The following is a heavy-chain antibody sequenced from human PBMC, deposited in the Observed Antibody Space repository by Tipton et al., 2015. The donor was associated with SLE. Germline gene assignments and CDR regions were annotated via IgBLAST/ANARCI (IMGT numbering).Heavy chain of an antibody. CDR1: GFTFSSYA. CDR3: AKDSGITMIHSYYGMDV. J-gene: IGHJ6*02. CDR2: IRYDGSNK. Sequence: GSLRLSCAASGFTFSSYAMHWARQAPGKGLEWVAFIRYDGSNKYYADSVKGRFTISRDNSKNTLYLQMNSLRGEDTAVYYCAKDSGITMIHSYYGMDVWGQGTTVTVSS. V-gene: IGHV3-30*02. D-gene: IGHD3-22*01.